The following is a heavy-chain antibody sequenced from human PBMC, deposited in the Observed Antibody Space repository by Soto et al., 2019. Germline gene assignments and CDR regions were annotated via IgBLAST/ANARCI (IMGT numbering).Heavy chain of an antibody. J-gene: IGHJ4*02. V-gene: IGHV3-7*01. CDR2: INGDGSEE. CDR3: AAGFPPDY. CDR1: GFTFSTSW. D-gene: IGHD3-10*01. Sequence: EVQLVESGGVLVQPGGSLRVSCAASGFTFSTSWMNWVRQAPGKGLEWGANINGDGSEEYYVDSVRVRFTISRDNVKNSLFLQMNSLRAEDTAVYYCAAGFPPDYWGQGNLVIVSS.